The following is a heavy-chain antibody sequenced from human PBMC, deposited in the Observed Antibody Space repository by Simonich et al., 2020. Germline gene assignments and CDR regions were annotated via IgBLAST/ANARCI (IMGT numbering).Heavy chain of an antibody. CDR2: INHSGST. J-gene: IGHJ3*02. CDR3: ARPLGIVWAFDI. Sequence: QVQLQQCGAGLLKPSETLSLTCAVYGGSFSGYYWSWIRQPPGKGLEWIGEINHSGSTNYNPSLKSRVTISVDTSKNQFSLKLSSVTAADTAVYYCARPLGIVWAFDIWGQGTMVTVSS. CDR1: GGSFSGYY. D-gene: IGHD3-16*01. V-gene: IGHV4-34*01.